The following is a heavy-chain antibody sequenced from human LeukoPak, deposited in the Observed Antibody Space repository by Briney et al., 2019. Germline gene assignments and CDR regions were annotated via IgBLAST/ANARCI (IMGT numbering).Heavy chain of an antibody. D-gene: IGHD4-11*01. V-gene: IGHV4-34*01. Sequence: SETLSLTCAVYGGSFSGYYWSWIRQPPGKGLEWIGEINHSGSTNYNPSLKSRVTISVDTSKNQFSLKLSSVTAADTAVYYCARGERRSNNTPISPYYFDYRGQGTLVTVSS. J-gene: IGHJ4*02. CDR1: GGSFSGYY. CDR2: INHSGST. CDR3: ARGERRSNNTPISPYYFDY.